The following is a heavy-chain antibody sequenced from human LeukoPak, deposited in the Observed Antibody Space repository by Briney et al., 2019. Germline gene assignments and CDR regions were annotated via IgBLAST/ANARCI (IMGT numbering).Heavy chain of an antibody. J-gene: IGHJ4*02. CDR2: IYYSGST. V-gene: IGHV4-39*01. Sequence: SETLSLTCTVSGGSISSSSYYWGWIRQPPGKGLEWIGSIYYSGSTYYNPSLKSRVTISVDTSKNQFSLKLSSVTAADTAVYYCAGYYDFWSGYPYFDYWGQGTLVTVSS. CDR3: AGYYDFWSGYPYFDY. D-gene: IGHD3-3*01. CDR1: GGSISSSSYY.